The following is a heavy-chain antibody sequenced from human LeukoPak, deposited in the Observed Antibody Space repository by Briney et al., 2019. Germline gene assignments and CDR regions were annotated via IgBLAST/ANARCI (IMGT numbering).Heavy chain of an antibody. CDR3: ARDGQTYYDFWTGYPWSDY. Sequence: ASVKVSCKASGYTFTSYGISWVRQAPGQGLEWMGWISAYNGNTNYAQKLQGRVTMTTDTSTSTAYMELRRLRSDDTAVYYCARDGQTYYDFWTGYPWSDYWSQATLVTVPS. CDR1: GYTFTSYG. CDR2: ISAYNGNT. D-gene: IGHD3-3*01. J-gene: IGHJ4*02. V-gene: IGHV1-18*01.